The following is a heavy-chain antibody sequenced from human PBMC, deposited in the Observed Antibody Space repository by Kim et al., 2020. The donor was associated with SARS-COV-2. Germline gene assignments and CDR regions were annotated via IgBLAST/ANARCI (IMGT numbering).Heavy chain of an antibody. CDR2: IYYSGST. V-gene: IGHV4-39*01. J-gene: IGHJ5*02. CDR3: ARYGGLLLWFGEPPVNWFDP. D-gene: IGHD3-10*01. Sequence: SETLSLTCTVSGGSISSSSYYWGWIRQPPGKGLEWIGSIYYSGSTYYNPSLKSRVTISVDTSKNQFSLKLSSVTAADTAVYYCARYGGLLLWFGEPPVNWFDPWGQGTLVTVSS. CDR1: GGSISSSSYY.